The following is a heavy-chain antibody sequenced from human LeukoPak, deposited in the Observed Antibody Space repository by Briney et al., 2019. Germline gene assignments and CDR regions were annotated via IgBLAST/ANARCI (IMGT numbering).Heavy chain of an antibody. D-gene: IGHD3-3*01. J-gene: IGHJ4*02. CDR2: IYYSGST. Sequence: PQTLSLTCTVSGGSISSGGYYWSWIRQHPGKGLEWIGYIYYSGSTYYNPSLKSRVTISVDTSKNQFSLKLSSVTAADTAVYYCARDRGEIFGTPGTFDYWGQGTLVTVSS. CDR3: ARDRGEIFGTPGTFDY. V-gene: IGHV4-31*03. CDR1: GGSISSGGYY.